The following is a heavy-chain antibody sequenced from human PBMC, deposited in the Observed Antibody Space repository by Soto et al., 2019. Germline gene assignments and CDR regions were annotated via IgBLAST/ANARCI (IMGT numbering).Heavy chain of an antibody. CDR2: ISYSGTT. CDR3: ARDLWVEPELYYYGMDV. J-gene: IGHJ6*02. CDR1: GDSISSADYY. Sequence: SETLSLICTVSGDSISSADYYWSWIRQTPGKGLEWIGHISYSGTTYYNPSLKSRLTISVDTSKNHFSLRLTSVTAADTAVYYCARDLWVEPELYYYGMDVWGQGTTVTVSS. D-gene: IGHD1-1*01. V-gene: IGHV4-30-4*01.